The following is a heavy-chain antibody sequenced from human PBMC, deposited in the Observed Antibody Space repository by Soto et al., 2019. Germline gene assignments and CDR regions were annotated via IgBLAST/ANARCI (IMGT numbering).Heavy chain of an antibody. CDR2: ITGGSGFT. D-gene: IGHD1-26*01. CDR1: GFTFSTFA. Sequence: LRLSCAASGFTFSTFAMNWVRQAPGKGLEWVSGITGGSGFTFYADSVKGRFTISRDDSENTLFLQMSSLRAEDTAKYYCAKSGPTNYFDFWGQGTLLTVSS. CDR3: AKSGPTNYFDF. V-gene: IGHV3-23*01. J-gene: IGHJ4*02.